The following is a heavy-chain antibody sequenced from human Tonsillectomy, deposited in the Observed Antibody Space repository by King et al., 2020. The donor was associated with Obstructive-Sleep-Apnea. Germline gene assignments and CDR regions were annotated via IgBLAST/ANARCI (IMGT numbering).Heavy chain of an antibody. D-gene: IGHD3-10*01. Sequence: VQLQESGPGLVKPSETLSLTCTVSGGSISTYYWSWLRQPPGKRLEWIGYIYYSGSSNYNPSLKRRVSISVDTAKNQFARKLTSVTAADTAVYYCARSPYGSGIIDYFDPWGQGTLVTVSS. CDR3: ARSPYGSGIIDYFDP. V-gene: IGHV4-59*01. CDR2: IYYSGSS. J-gene: IGHJ5*02. CDR1: GGSISTYY.